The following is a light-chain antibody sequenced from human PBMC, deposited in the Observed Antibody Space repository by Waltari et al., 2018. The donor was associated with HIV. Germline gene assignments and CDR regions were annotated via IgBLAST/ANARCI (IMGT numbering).Light chain of an antibody. Sequence: SYELTQPPSVSVSPGQTASITCSGDKLGEKYACWYQQMPGQSTVLVIYQDSKRPSGIPERLSGSNSGNTATLTISGTQAMDEADYYCQAWDSSTGVFGGGTKLTVL. CDR3: QAWDSSTGV. V-gene: IGLV3-1*01. CDR1: KLGEKY. CDR2: QDS. J-gene: IGLJ2*01.